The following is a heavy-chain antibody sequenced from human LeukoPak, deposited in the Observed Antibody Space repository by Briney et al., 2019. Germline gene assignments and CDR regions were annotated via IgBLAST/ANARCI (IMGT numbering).Heavy chain of an antibody. CDR2: IYTSGST. V-gene: IGHV4-61*02. J-gene: IGHJ5*02. CDR1: GGSISSGSYY. CDR3: ARGPTTVTTSGPNWFDP. D-gene: IGHD4-17*01. Sequence: SETLSLTCTVSGGSISSGSYYWSWIRQPAGKGLEWIGRIYTSGSTNYNPSLKSRVTISVDTSKNQFSLKLSSVTAADTAVYYCARGPTTVTTSGPNWFDPWGQGTLVTVSS.